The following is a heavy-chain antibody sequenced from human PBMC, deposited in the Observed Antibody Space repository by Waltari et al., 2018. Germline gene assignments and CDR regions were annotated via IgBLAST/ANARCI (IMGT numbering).Heavy chain of an antibody. CDR1: GGSFSGYY. D-gene: IGHD6-13*01. J-gene: IGHJ6*03. CDR2: INLSGGA. V-gene: IGHV4-34*01. Sequence: QVPLQQWGAGLLQPSETLSLTCAVYGGSFSGYYWSWIRQPPGQGLEWIGEINLSGGANFNPSRRRRVTRAVDTSKNQFSLKLIPVTAAYTAVDDCASAPKFGYSSSWYYYYYYMDFWGKGTTVTVSS. CDR3: ASAPKFGYSSSWYYYYYYMDF.